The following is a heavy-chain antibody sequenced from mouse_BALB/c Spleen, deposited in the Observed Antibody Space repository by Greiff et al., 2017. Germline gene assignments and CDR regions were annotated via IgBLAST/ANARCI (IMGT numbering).Heavy chain of an antibody. J-gene: IGHJ4*01. CDR3: AVDHYYGSSFRAMDY. V-gene: IGHV1-54*01. CDR2: INPGSGGT. D-gene: IGHD1-1*01. CDR1: GYAFTNYL. Sequence: VKLMESGAELVRPGTSVKVSCKASGYAFTNYLIEWVKQRPGQGLEWIGVINPGSGGTNYNEKFKGKATLTADKSSSTAYMQLSSLTSDDSAVYFCAVDHYYGSSFRAMDYWGQGTSVTVSS.